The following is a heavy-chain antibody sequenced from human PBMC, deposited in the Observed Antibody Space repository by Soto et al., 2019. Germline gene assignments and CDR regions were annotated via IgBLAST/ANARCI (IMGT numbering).Heavy chain of an antibody. CDR2: IYYSGST. Sequence: SETLSLTCTVSGGSISSGGYYWSWIRQHPGKGLEWIGYIYYSGSTYYNPSLKSRVTISVDTSKNQFSLKLSSVTAADTAVYYCAREVPAAPPVPGMDVWGQGTTVTVSS. CDR1: GGSISSGGYY. J-gene: IGHJ6*02. V-gene: IGHV4-31*03. CDR3: AREVPAAPPVPGMDV. D-gene: IGHD2-2*01.